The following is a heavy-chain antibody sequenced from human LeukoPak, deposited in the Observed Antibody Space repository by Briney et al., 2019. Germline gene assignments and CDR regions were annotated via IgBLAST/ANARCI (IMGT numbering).Heavy chain of an antibody. V-gene: IGHV4-34*01. Sequence: PSETLSLTCAVYDGSFISYYWTWVRQTPGKGLEWIGDTLHSGDPNYNPSLESRATISVDTSKHQFTLNLTSVTAADTAVYFCARGPIVAVPAVYYYYMDVWGSGTTVTVSS. CDR2: TLHSGDP. J-gene: IGHJ6*03. CDR1: DGSFISYY. D-gene: IGHD2-2*01. CDR3: ARGPIVAVPAVYYYYMDV.